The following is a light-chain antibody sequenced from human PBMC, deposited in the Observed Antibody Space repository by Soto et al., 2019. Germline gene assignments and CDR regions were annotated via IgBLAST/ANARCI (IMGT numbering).Light chain of an antibody. CDR2: LGS. CDR3: MQRLEFPWT. J-gene: IGKJ1*01. CDR1: QSLLSSNGNNY. Sequence: DIVLTQSPLSLPVTPGEPASISCRSSQSLLSSNGNNYLDWYLQKPGQSPQVLIYLGSNRASGVPDRFSGSGSGTDFTLKISRVEAEDVGVYYCMQRLEFPWTFGQGTKVDIK. V-gene: IGKV2-28*01.